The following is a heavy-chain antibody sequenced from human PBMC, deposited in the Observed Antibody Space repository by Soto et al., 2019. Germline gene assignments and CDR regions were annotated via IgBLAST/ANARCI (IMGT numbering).Heavy chain of an antibody. V-gene: IGHV4-59*01. J-gene: IGHJ4*02. CDR2: IYYSGST. CDR1: GGSISSYY. Sequence: SETLSLTCTVSGGSISSYYWSWIRQPPGKGLEWIGYIYYSGSTNYNPSLKSRVTISVDTSKNQFSLKLSSVTAADTAVYYCARYDYGDPTSGNYFDEWGQGTLVTVSS. D-gene: IGHD4-17*01. CDR3: ARYDYGDPTSGNYFDE.